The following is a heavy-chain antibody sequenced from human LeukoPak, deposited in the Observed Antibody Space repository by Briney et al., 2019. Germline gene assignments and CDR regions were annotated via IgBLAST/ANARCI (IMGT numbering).Heavy chain of an antibody. CDR3: ARVIYCSGGSCYDGAWFDP. CDR2: IYHGGST. Sequence: SETLSLTCGVSGYSISSGYYWGWIRQPPGKGLEWIGSIYHGGSTYYNPSLKSRVTISVDTSKNQFSLKLSSLTAADTAVYYCARVIYCSGGSCYDGAWFDPWGPGTPVTVSS. V-gene: IGHV4-38-2*01. J-gene: IGHJ5*02. CDR1: GYSISSGYY. D-gene: IGHD2-15*01.